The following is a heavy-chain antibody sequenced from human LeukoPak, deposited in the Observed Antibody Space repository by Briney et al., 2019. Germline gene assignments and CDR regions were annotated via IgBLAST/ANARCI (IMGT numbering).Heavy chain of an antibody. Sequence: GGSLRLSCVASGFTFSNYAMNWVRQAPGKGLEWVSGVSGGGSSTYYADSVKGRFTISRDNSKNTLYLQMNSLRAEDTAVYYCAKDLMEWDYTGAFDIWGQGTMVTVSS. CDR2: VSGGGSST. D-gene: IGHD3-3*01. V-gene: IGHV3-23*01. CDR1: GFTFSNYA. J-gene: IGHJ3*02. CDR3: AKDLMEWDYTGAFDI.